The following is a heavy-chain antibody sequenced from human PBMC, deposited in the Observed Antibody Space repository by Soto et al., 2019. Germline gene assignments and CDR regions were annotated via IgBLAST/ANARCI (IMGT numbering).Heavy chain of an antibody. CDR2: ISVGGDRK. V-gene: IGHV3-23*01. CDR1: GFSVSSYS. D-gene: IGHD4-17*01. CDR3: SRWDGDGDY. Sequence: DVQLLQSGGGLVQPGGSLRVSCAASGFSVSSYSMTWVRQAPGKGLEYVSGISVGGDRKFYADSVKGRFTVSRDNSKKILYLQMYRLIIVHTAIYYCSRWDGDGDYWCQGTLVTVSS. J-gene: IGHJ4*02.